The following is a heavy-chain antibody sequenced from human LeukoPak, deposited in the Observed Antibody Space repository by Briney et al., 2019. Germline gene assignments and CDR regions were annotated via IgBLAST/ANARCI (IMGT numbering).Heavy chain of an antibody. CDR3: ARLSDY. V-gene: IGHV4-38-2*01. CDR1: GYSISSGYY. CDR2: IYHSGST. D-gene: IGHD3-3*02. Sequence: SETLSLTCAVSGYSISSGYYWGWIRQPPGKGLEWIGSIYHSGSTYYNPSLKSRVTISVDTSKNQFSLKLSSVTAADTAVYYCARLSDYWGQGTLVTVSS. J-gene: IGHJ4*02.